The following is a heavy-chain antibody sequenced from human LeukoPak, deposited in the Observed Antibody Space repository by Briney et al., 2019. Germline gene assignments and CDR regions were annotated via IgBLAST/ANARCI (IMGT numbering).Heavy chain of an antibody. Sequence: GGSLRLSCAASGFTFSSYEMNWVRQAPGKGLEWVSYISSSGSTIYYADSVKGRFTISRDNAKNSLYLQMNSLRAEDTAVYYCAIVQDSGSYPGFDYWGQGTLVTVSS. CDR3: AIVQDSGSYPGFDY. V-gene: IGHV3-48*03. CDR1: GFTFSSYE. D-gene: IGHD6-19*01. J-gene: IGHJ4*02. CDR2: ISSSGSTI.